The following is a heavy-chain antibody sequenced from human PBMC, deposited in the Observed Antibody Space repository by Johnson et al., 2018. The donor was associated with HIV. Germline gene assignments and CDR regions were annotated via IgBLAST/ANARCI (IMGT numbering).Heavy chain of an antibody. CDR1: GFTFSSYA. CDR2: ISSDGSNK. V-gene: IGHV3-30*04. Sequence: QVQLVESGGGVVQPGRSLRLSCAASGFTFSSYAMHWVRQAPGKGLAWVAVISSDGSNKYYADSVKGRFTISRDNSTNTLYLQMNRLRAEDTAVYYCARDRLPDDFEIWGQGTMGTVSS. CDR3: ARDRLPDDFEI. J-gene: IGHJ3*02.